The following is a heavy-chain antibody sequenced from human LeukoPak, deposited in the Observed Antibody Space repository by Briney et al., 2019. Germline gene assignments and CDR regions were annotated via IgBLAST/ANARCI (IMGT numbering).Heavy chain of an antibody. CDR3: ARVDGSGLIGGYFDY. D-gene: IGHD3-10*01. J-gene: IGHJ4*02. CDR1: GGSISSYY. V-gene: IGHV4-59*01. Sequence: TSETLSLTCTVSGGSISSYYGSWIWQPPGKGLEWIAYISDIGSINYNPSPKSRVTISVDTSTNAFSLKLSSVTAAATAVYYCARVDGSGLIGGYFDYWGQGTLVTVSS. CDR2: ISDIGSI.